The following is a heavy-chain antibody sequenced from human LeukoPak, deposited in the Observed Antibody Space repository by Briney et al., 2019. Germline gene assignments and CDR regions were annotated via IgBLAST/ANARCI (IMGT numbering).Heavy chain of an antibody. J-gene: IGHJ4*02. D-gene: IGHD3-10*01. CDR3: ATILLWFGEYTN. CDR2: FDPEDGET. CDR1: GYTLTELS. V-gene: IGHV1-24*01. Sequence: ASVKVSCKVSGYTLTELSMHWVRQAPGKGLEWMGGFDPEDGETIYAQKFQGRVTMTEDTSTDTAYMELSSLRSEDTAVYYCATILLWFGEYTNWGQGTLVTVSS.